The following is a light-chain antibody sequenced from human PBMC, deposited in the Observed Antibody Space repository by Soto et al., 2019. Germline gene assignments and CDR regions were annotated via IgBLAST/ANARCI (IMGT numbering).Light chain of an antibody. CDR2: GAS. J-gene: IGKJ2*01. V-gene: IGKV1-6*01. CDR1: QDIRTE. CDR3: LQDYNYPRT. Sequence: AIQMTQSPSSLSASVGDRVTITCRSSQDIRTELGWYQQRPGEAPNLLIYGASTLQNGVPSRFSGSGSGTDFFLTISSLQVEDVATYLCLQDYNYPRTFGQGTKLQIK.